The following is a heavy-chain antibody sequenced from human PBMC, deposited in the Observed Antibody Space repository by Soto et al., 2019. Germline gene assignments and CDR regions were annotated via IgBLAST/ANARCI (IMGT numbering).Heavy chain of an antibody. D-gene: IGHD5-12*01. CDR2: IYHSGST. CDR3: ARGQMATITLDFDY. J-gene: IGHJ4*02. V-gene: IGHV4-30-2*01. CDR1: GGSISSGGYS. Sequence: SETLSLTCAVSGGSISSGGYSWSWIRQPPGKGLEWIGYIYHSGSTYYNPSLKGRVTISVDTSKNQFSLKLSSVTAADTAVYYCARGQMATITLDFDYWGQGTLVTVSS.